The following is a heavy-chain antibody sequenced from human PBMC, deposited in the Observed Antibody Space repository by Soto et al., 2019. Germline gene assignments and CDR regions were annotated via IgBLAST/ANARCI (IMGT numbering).Heavy chain of an antibody. CDR2: INAGNGNT. J-gene: IGHJ2*01. CDR1: GYTVTRYA. D-gene: IGHD6-25*01. CDR3: ARGPGRPKRYFHL. V-gene: IGHV1-3*01. Sequence: ASGKVACKGAGYTVTRYAMDWVGQANGQRSEWMGWINAGNGNTKYSQKFQGRVTITRDTSASTAYMELSSLSSEDTAVYYCARGPGRPKRYFHLWGRGTLVTV.